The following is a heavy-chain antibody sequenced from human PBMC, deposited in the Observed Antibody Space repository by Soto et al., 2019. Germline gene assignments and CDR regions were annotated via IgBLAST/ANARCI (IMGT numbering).Heavy chain of an antibody. CDR3: ARLYNGNSFHY. V-gene: IGHV5-51*01. D-gene: IGHD3-10*01. J-gene: IGHJ4*02. CDR1: GYSFTSNW. CDR2: IYPGDSDT. Sequence: PGESLKISCKGSGYSFTSNWIGWARQMPGKGLEWMGIIYPGDSDTIYSPSSQGQVTISADKSISTAFLQWGSLKASDTAMYYCARLYNGNSFHYWGQGTLVTVSS.